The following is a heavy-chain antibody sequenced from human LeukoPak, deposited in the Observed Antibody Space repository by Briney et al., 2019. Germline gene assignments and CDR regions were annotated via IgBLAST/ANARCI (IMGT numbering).Heavy chain of an antibody. CDR2: INPSGGST. V-gene: IGHV1-46*01. CDR1: GYILTSYF. J-gene: IGHJ3*02. CDR3: ARDQDWNYAFDI. Sequence: ASVKVSCKASGYILTSYFIHWVRQAPGQGFEWMGIINPSGGSTSYAQKFQGRVTMTRDTSTSTVYMELSSLRSEDTAVYYCARDQDWNYAFDIWGQGTMVTVSS. D-gene: IGHD1-7*01.